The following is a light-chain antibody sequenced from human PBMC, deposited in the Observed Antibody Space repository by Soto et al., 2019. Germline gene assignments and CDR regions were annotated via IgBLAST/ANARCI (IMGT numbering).Light chain of an antibody. CDR3: ATWDDRLRGPV. CDR1: SSNIGSKP. Sequence: QAVVTQPPSASGTPGRRVTIFCSGSSSNIGSKPVNWYQHVPGTAPKLLIFTNDRRPSGVPDRFSGSKSGTSASLAITGLQSEDEADYYCATWDDRLRGPVFGGGTQLTVL. V-gene: IGLV1-44*01. CDR2: TND. J-gene: IGLJ3*02.